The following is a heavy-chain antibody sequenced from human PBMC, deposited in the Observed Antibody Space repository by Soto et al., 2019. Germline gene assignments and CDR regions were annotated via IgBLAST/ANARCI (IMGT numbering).Heavy chain of an antibody. CDR3: ARGATAMVIN. J-gene: IGHJ4*02. CDR1: GGSISSGGYY. V-gene: IGHV4-31*03. CDR2: IYYSGST. D-gene: IGHD5-18*01. Sequence: SETLSLTCTVSGGSISSGGYYWSWIRQHPGKGLEWIGYIYYSGSTYYNPSLKSRVTISVDTSKNQFSLKLSSVTAADTAVYYCARGATAMVINWGQGTLVTVSS.